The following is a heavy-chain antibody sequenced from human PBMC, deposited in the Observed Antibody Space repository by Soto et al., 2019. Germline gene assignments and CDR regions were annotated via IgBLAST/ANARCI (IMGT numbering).Heavy chain of an antibody. CDR1: CGSISSYY. D-gene: IGHD5-18*01. V-gene: IGHV4-59*01. J-gene: IGHJ5*02. CDR2: IYYSGST. CDR3: ARWGYSYGVNWFDP. Sequence: TLXRTCSVSCGSISSYYWSCIRQPPGKGLEWIGYIYYSGSTNYNPSLKRRVTISVDTSKNQFSLKLSSATAADTAVYYCARWGYSYGVNWFDPWGQGTLVTVSS.